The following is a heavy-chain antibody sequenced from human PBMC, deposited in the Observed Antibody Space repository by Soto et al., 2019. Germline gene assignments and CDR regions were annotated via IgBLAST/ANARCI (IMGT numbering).Heavy chain of an antibody. D-gene: IGHD5-12*01. CDR3: ARLGRGYNVYSGVS. CDR2: IYYSGST. V-gene: IGHV4-39*01. CDR1: SGSIKSSGYY. Sequence: QLQLLEPGPRLVKPSETLALTCSVSSGSIKSSGYYWGWIRQSPEKGLEWIGSIYYSGSTSFNPSLESRFSLSVDTSKNQFSLRLSAVTAADTALYFCARLGRGYNVYSGVSWGQGALVTVSS. J-gene: IGHJ5*02.